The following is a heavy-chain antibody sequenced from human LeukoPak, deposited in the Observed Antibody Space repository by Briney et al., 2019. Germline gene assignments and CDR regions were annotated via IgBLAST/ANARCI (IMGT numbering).Heavy chain of an antibody. CDR1: GGSISSGGYY. D-gene: IGHD4-17*01. V-gene: IGHV4-31*03. CDR2: IYHSGST. J-gene: IGHJ5*02. CDR3: ARVPPGVTTSRFDP. Sequence: SETLSLTCTVSGGSISSGGYYWSWIRRHPGKGLEWIGYIYHSGSTYYNPSLKSRVTISVDTSKNQFSLKLSSVTAADTAVYYCARVPPGVTTSRFDPWGQGTLVTVSS.